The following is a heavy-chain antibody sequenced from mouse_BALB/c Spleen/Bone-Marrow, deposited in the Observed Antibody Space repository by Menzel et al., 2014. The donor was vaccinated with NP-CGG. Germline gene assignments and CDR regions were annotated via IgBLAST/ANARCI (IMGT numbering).Heavy chain of an antibody. CDR2: INPSSGYT. CDR3: ARINYGNPFAY. CDR1: GYTFTSYT. V-gene: IGHV1-4*02. Sequence: QVQLKESAAELARPGASVKMSCKASGYTFTSYTIHWVKQRPGQGLEWIGYINPSSGYTDYNQRFNDKTTLTTDKSSSTAYMQLSSLTSEDSAVYYCARINYGNPFAYWGQGTLVTVSA. D-gene: IGHD2-1*01. J-gene: IGHJ3*01.